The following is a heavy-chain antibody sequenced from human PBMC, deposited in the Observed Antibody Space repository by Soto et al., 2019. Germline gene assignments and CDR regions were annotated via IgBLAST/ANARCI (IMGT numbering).Heavy chain of an antibody. CDR2: IYYSGST. CDR3: ARSTLNWFDP. V-gene: IGHV4-59*01. D-gene: IGHD1-26*01. J-gene: IGHJ5*02. Sequence: PSETLSLTCTVSGGSISSYYWSWIRQPPGKGLEWIGYIYYSGSTNYNPSLKSRVTISVDTSKNQFSLKLSSVTAADTAAYYCARSTLNWFDPWGQGTLVTVSS. CDR1: GGSISSYY.